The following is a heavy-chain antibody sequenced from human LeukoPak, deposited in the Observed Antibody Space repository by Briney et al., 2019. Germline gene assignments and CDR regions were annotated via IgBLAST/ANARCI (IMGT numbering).Heavy chain of an antibody. Sequence: ASVKVSCKASGYTFTSYGISWVRQAPGQGLEWMGWISAYNGNTNYAQKLQGRVTMTTDTSTSTAYMELRSLRSDDTAVYYCARVGPIAVAVAGSCWFDPWAREPWSPSPQ. V-gene: IGHV1-18*01. D-gene: IGHD6-19*01. CDR1: GYTFTSYG. CDR3: ARVGPIAVAVAGSCWFDP. CDR2: ISAYNGNT. J-gene: IGHJ5*02.